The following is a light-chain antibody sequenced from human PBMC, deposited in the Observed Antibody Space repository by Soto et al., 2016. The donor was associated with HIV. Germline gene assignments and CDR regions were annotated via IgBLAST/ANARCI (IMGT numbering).Light chain of an antibody. V-gene: IGKV1-5*03. Sequence: DIRMTQSPSTLSASLGDRVTITCRASQSINKWLAWYQQKPGKAPNLLIYKASTSQSGVPSTFSGSGSGTEFTLIISSLQPDDFATYYCQQYNSSPWTFGQGTKVEI. CDR2: KAS. J-gene: IGKJ1*01. CDR1: QSINKW. CDR3: QQYNSSPWT.